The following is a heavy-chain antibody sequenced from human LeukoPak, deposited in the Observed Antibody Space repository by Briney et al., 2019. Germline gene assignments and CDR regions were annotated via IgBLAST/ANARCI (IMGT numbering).Heavy chain of an antibody. Sequence: SETLSLTCAVYGGSFSGYYWSWIRQPPGKGLEWIGEINHSGSTNYNPSLKSRVTISVDTSKNQFSLKLSSVTAADTAVYYCARKSIRGQLLHCWGQGTLVTVSS. CDR2: INHSGST. D-gene: IGHD2-2*01. CDR3: ARKSIRGQLLHC. J-gene: IGHJ4*02. V-gene: IGHV4-34*01. CDR1: GGSFSGYY.